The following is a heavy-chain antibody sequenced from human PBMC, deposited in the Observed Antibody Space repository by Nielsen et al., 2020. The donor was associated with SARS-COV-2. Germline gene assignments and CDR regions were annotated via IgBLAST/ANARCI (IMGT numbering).Heavy chain of an antibody. CDR1: GFTVTSNS. D-gene: IGHD6-19*01. CDR3: ARDLPSLIAVAGMVNY. V-gene: IGHV3-53*01. CDR2: IDSGGST. J-gene: IGHJ4*02. Sequence: GGSLRLSCAVSGFTVTSNSMNWVRQAPGKGLEWVSVIDSGGSTFYADSVKGRFTISRDNSKNTLYLQMNSLRAEDTAVYYCARDLPSLIAVAGMVNYWGQGTLVTVSS.